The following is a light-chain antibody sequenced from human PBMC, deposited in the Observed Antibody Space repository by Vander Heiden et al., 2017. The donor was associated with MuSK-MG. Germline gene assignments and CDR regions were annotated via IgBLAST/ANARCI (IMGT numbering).Light chain of an antibody. Sequence: ELVLTQSPATLSSSPGERATLSCSASQSVSSTYLAWYQQTPGQAPRLLIYGASTRATGIPDRFSGSGSGTDFTLTITRLEPEDFAVYYCQQYGNSPYTFGQGTQLEIK. CDR2: GAS. V-gene: IGKV3-20*01. CDR1: QSVSSTY. J-gene: IGKJ2*01. CDR3: QQYGNSPYT.